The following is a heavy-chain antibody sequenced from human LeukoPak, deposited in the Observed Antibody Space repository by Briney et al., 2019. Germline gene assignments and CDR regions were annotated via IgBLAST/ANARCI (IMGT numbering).Heavy chain of an antibody. CDR2: IWYDGSNK. CDR1: GFTFSSYV. Sequence: GGSLRLSCAASGFTFSSYVMHWVRQDPGKGLEWVAVIWYDGSNKYYADSVKGRFTISRDNSKNTLYLQMTSLRAEDTAVYYCARVRRPNTMFVSDYFDYWGQGTLVTVSS. V-gene: IGHV3-33*01. J-gene: IGHJ4*02. D-gene: IGHD3-3*01. CDR3: ARVRRPNTMFVSDYFDY.